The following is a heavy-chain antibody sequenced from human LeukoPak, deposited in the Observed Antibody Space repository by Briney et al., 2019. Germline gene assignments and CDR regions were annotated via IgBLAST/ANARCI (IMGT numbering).Heavy chain of an antibody. CDR1: GGSVSSGTYH. V-gene: IGHV4-61*01. CDR3: ARDRTYYGMDV. D-gene: IGHD2-8*01. CDR2: IFYSGST. Sequence: SETLSLTCTVSGGSVSSGTYHWSWIRQPPGKGLEWIGYIFYSGSTNYNPSLKSRVTISVDTSKNQFSLKVGSVTAADTAVYYCARDRTYYGMDVWGQGTTVTASS. J-gene: IGHJ6*02.